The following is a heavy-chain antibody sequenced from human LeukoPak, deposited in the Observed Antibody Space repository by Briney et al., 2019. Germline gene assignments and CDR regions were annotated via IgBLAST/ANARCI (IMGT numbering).Heavy chain of an antibody. J-gene: IGHJ6*02. CDR2: ISSSSSYI. D-gene: IGHD3-10*01. Sequence: GGSLRLSCAASGFTFSSYSMNWVRQAPGKGLEWVSSISSSSSYIYYADSVKGRFTISRDNAKNSLYLQMNSPRAEDTAVYYCARGLVRGVIIQNYGMDVWGQGTTVTVSS. CDR3: ARGLVRGVIIQNYGMDV. V-gene: IGHV3-21*01. CDR1: GFTFSSYS.